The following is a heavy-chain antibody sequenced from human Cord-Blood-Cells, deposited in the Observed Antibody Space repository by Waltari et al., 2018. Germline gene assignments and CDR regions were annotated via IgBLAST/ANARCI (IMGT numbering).Heavy chain of an antibody. J-gene: IGHJ4*02. D-gene: IGHD1-1*01. V-gene: IGHV1-2*04. CDR3: ARGGTGTSSDYFDY. CDR2: VNPNSGGK. Sequence: QVQLVQSGAEVKKPGASVKVSCKASGYTFTGYYMHWVRQAPGQGLEWMGWVNPNSGGKNYAQKFQGWVTMTRDTSISTAYMELSRLRSDDTAVYYCARGGTGTSSDYFDYWGQGTLVTVSS. CDR1: GYTFTGYY.